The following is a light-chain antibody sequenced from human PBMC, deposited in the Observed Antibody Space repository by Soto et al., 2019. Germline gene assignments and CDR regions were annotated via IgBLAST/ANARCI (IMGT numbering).Light chain of an antibody. CDR2: DVS. Sequence: QSALTQPASVSGSPGQSITISCTGTSSDVGGSNYVSWYQQHPGKAPKHIIFDVSHRPSGFSNRFSGSKSGNTASLTISGLPAEDEADYYCNSYTSSSTYVFGSGTKLTVL. CDR1: SSDVGGSNY. V-gene: IGLV2-14*03. J-gene: IGLJ1*01. CDR3: NSYTSSSTYV.